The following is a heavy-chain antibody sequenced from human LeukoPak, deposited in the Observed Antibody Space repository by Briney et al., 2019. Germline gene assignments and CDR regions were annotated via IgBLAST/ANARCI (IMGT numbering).Heavy chain of an antibody. CDR2: IWYDGSNK. Sequence: GRSLRLSCAASGFTFSSYGMHWVRQAPGKGLEWVAVIWYDGSNKYYADSVKGRFTISRNNSKNTLYLQMNSLRAEDTAVYYCARDPSDTMAQASYYYYMDVWGKGTTVTVSS. D-gene: IGHD3-10*01. CDR3: ARDPSDTMAQASYYYYMDV. J-gene: IGHJ6*03. V-gene: IGHV3-33*01. CDR1: GFTFSSYG.